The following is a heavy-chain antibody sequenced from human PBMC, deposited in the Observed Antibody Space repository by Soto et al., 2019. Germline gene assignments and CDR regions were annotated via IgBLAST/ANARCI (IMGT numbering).Heavy chain of an antibody. J-gene: IGHJ6*02. D-gene: IGHD6-6*01. CDR2: INHSGST. V-gene: IGHV4-34*01. Sequence: QVQLQQWGAGLLKPSETLSITCAVYGGSFSGYYWSWIRQPPGKGLEWIGEINHSGSTNYNPSLKSRVTISVDTSKNQFSLKLSSVTAADTAVYYCARGRIAARQNYYYGMDVWGQGTTVTVSS. CDR3: ARGRIAARQNYYYGMDV. CDR1: GGSFSGYY.